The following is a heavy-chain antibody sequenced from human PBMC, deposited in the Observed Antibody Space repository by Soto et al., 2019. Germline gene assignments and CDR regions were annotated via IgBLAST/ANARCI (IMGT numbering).Heavy chain of an antibody. D-gene: IGHD3-10*01. Sequence: ASVNVSCKVSGYTLTELSMQWVRQAPGKGLEWMGGFDPEDGETIYAQKFQRRVTMTEDTSTDTAYMELSSLRSEDTAVYYCATGGFGELSYYMDVWGKGTTVTVPS. J-gene: IGHJ6*03. V-gene: IGHV1-24*01. CDR3: ATGGFGELSYYMDV. CDR2: FDPEDGET. CDR1: GYTLTELS.